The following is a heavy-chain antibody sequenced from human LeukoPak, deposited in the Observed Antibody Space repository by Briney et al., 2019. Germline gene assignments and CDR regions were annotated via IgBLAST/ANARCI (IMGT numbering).Heavy chain of an antibody. CDR1: GGTFSSYA. CDR2: IIPIFGTA. Sequence: SVKVSCKASGGTFSSYAISWVRQAPGQGLEWMGGIIPIFGTAIYAQKFQGRVTITADESTSTAYMELSSLRSEDTAVYYCAREAHPYCTNGVCYTGFDYWGQGTLVTVSS. D-gene: IGHD2-8*01. V-gene: IGHV1-69*01. CDR3: AREAHPYCTNGVCYTGFDY. J-gene: IGHJ4*02.